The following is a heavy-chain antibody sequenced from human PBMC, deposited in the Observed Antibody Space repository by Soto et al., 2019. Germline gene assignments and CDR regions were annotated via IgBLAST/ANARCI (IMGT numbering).Heavy chain of an antibody. CDR3: ARHGARTTRSLNWFDP. Sequence: QLQLQESGPGLVKPSETLSLTCTVSGGSISSSSYFWGWIRQPPGKGLEWIGSMYYSGTTYYNPSLKRQVPHSVDTARHPLSLRLSPVTAADTAVYYCARHGARTTRSLNWFDPWGQGTLVTVSS. CDR2: MYYSGTT. CDR1: GGSISSSSYF. D-gene: IGHD4-17*01. J-gene: IGHJ5*02. V-gene: IGHV4-39*01.